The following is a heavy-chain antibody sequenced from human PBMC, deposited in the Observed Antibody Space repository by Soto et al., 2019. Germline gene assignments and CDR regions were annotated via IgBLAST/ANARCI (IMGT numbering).Heavy chain of an antibody. CDR1: GGSISSGGYY. D-gene: IGHD3-10*01. CDR2: IYYSGST. Sequence: PSETLSLTCTVSGGSISSGGYYWSWIRQHPGKGLEWIGYIYYSGSTYYNPSLKSRVTISVDTSKNQFSLKLSSVTAADTAVFYCAATELLSQPLEVWFDPWGQGTLVTVSS. V-gene: IGHV4-31*03. J-gene: IGHJ5*02. CDR3: AATELLSQPLEVWFDP.